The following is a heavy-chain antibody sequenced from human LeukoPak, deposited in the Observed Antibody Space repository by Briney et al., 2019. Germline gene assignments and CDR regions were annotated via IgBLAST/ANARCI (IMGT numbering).Heavy chain of an antibody. V-gene: IGHV1-18*01. J-gene: IGHJ4*02. CDR2: ISAYNGNT. D-gene: IGHD1-1*01. CDR3: ARASPDLIQGAVDY. Sequence: ASVKVSCKASGYTFTSCGISWVRQAPGQGLEWMGWISAYNGNTNYAQKLQGRVTMTTDTSTSTAYMELRSLRSDDTAVYYCARASPDLIQGAVDYWGQGTLVTVSS. CDR1: GYTFTSCG.